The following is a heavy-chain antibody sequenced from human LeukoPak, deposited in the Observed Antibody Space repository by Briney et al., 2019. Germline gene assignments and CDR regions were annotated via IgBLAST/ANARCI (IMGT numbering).Heavy chain of an antibody. CDR3: ARPESGGYYFDK. D-gene: IGHD3-22*01. V-gene: IGHV4-39*01. J-gene: IGHJ4*02. Sequence: TESLSLTCSVSGYSISTTNYYWVWNRHPAGKAPEWIGNIYYSGRTLYNPSLWGRVTISAHRTKNQFSLTVNSVTAADTAVYFCARPESGGYYFDKWGEGTLV. CDR1: GYSISTTNYY. CDR2: IYYSGRT.